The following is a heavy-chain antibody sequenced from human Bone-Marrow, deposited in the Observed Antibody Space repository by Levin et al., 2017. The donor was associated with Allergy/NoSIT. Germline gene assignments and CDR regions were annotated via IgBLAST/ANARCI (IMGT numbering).Heavy chain of an antibody. CDR1: GFTFSIYA. CDR3: ANLGYCTSNSCYGDF. D-gene: IGHD2-2*01. V-gene: IGHV3-23*01. Sequence: GESLKISCAASGFTFSIYAMSWVRQAPGKGLEWVSAISGSGGSRPYADSVKGRFTISRDNSKNTLYLQMNSLRAEDTAVYYCANLGYCTSNSCYGDFWGQGTLVTVSS. CDR2: ISGSGGSR. J-gene: IGHJ4*02.